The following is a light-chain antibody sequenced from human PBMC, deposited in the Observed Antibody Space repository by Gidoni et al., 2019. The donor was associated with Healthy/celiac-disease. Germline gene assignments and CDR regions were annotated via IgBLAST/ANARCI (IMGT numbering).Light chain of an antibody. J-gene: IGKJ5*01. Sequence: EIVLTQSPATLSLSPGDRATLSCRASQSVSSYLAWYQQKPGQAPRLLIYVASNRATGIAASFRCSGSGTDFTLTISSLEPEAFAVYYCQQRSNWPLGITFGQGTRLEIK. CDR2: VAS. CDR3: QQRSNWPLGIT. CDR1: QSVSSY. V-gene: IGKV3-11*01.